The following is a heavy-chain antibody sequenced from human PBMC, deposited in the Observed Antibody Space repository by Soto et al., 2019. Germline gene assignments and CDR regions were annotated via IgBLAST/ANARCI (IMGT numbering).Heavy chain of an antibody. Sequence: QVQLVQSGAEVKKPGASVKVSCKASGYTFTSYDIHWVRQATGQGLEWMGWMNPNSGNTDYAQMCQGRVTMTRNTSISTAYMEVSSLTYEDTAVYYCARGPKDSYGYEDYWGQGTLVTVSS. J-gene: IGHJ4*02. CDR2: MNPNSGNT. CDR3: ARGPKDSYGYEDY. D-gene: IGHD5-18*01. CDR1: GYTFTSYD. V-gene: IGHV1-8*01.